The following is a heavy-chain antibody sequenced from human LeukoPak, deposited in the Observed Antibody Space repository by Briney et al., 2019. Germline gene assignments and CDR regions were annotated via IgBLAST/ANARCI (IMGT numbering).Heavy chain of an antibody. J-gene: IGHJ4*02. D-gene: IGHD4-17*01. CDR1: GFTFSSYG. Sequence: GGSLRLSCAASGFTFSSYGMHWVRQAPGKGLEWVAVIWYDGSNKYYADSVKGRFTISRDNSKNTLYLQMNSLRAEDTAVYYLARDPQKDYVLDYGGREPLATVSS. CDR2: IWYDGSNK. CDR3: ARDPQKDYVLDY. V-gene: IGHV3-33*01.